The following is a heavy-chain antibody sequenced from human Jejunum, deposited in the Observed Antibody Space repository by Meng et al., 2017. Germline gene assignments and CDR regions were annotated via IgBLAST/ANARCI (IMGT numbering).Heavy chain of an antibody. J-gene: IGHJ4*02. Sequence: QVQLQESGPGLGKPSQTLSLARTVSGDSVTSGSYHWSGIRQPPGKGLEWIGYIHHSGITYYNPSLRSRLLISIDTSKRQLALTLNSVTAADTALYYCATIQSSPHFFNYWGQGTLVTVSS. V-gene: IGHV4-30-4*01. CDR2: IHHSGIT. D-gene: IGHD6-6*01. CDR1: GDSVTSGSYH. CDR3: ATIQSSPHFFNY.